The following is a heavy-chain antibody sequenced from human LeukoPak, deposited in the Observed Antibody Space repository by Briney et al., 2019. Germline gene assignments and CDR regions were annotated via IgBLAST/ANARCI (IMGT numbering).Heavy chain of an antibody. CDR3: AKDSGTGYSSYYFDY. CDR2: ISWNSGSI. CDR1: GFTFDDYA. Sequence: PGGSLRLSCAASGFTFDDYAMHWVRQAPGKGLEWVSGISWNSGSIGYADSVKGRFTISRDNAKNSLYLQMNSLRAEDMALYYCAKDSGTGYSSYYFDYRGQGTLVTVSS. D-gene: IGHD2-15*01. V-gene: IGHV3-9*03. J-gene: IGHJ4*02.